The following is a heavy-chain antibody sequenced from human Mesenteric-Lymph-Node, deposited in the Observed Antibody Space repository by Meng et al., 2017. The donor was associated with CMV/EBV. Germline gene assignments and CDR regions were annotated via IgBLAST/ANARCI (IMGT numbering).Heavy chain of an antibody. Sequence: HRKGAGPRLVKPSETPSPKCPVSGGSISSSWHYWGWIRQPPGKGLEWIGSIFYSGSAHYNPALESRVTISIDKSKNEFFLNLGSVTAADTAMYFCARDTLTYSYGPGWIDPWGQGTLVTVSS. D-gene: IGHD3-10*01. CDR3: ARDTLTYSYGPGWIDP. V-gene: IGHV4-39*02. CDR1: GGSISSSWHY. J-gene: IGHJ5*02. CDR2: IFYSGSA.